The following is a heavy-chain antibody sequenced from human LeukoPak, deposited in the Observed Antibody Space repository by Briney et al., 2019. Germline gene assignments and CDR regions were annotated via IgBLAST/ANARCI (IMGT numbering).Heavy chain of an antibody. Sequence: PGGSLRLSGAASGFTFSSYAMRWVRQAPGKGLEWVSSITIAGGTFYADSVRGRFTISRDNSKNTLDLQMNSLRVEDTAVYYCGKGRVSEWGQGTLVTVSS. D-gene: IGHD6-19*01. CDR2: ITIAGGT. CDR1: GFTFSSYA. V-gene: IGHV3-23*01. J-gene: IGHJ4*02. CDR3: GKGRVSE.